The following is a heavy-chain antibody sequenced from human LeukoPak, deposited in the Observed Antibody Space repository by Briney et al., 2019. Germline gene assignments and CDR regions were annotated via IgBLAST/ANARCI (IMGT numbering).Heavy chain of an antibody. CDR2: IYRGGNT. CDR3: ASSSSTVTRLDY. CDR1: GLTVNSNY. V-gene: IGHV3-66*01. Sequence: GGSLRLSCAASGLTVNSNYMSWVRQAPGKGLEGVSVIYRGGNTDYAASVKGRFTISRANSKTRLYLQMNSLRAEDTAVYYCASSSSTVTRLDYWGQGNLVAVSS. J-gene: IGHJ4*02. D-gene: IGHD4-17*01.